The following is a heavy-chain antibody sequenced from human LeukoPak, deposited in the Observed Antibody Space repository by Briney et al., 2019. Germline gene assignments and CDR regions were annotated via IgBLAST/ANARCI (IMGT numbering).Heavy chain of an antibody. CDR1: GFTFSSCS. CDR2: ISSSSSYI. CDR3: ARGSGGFLEWLSDY. Sequence: PGGSLRLSCAASGFTFSSCSMNWARQAPGKGLEWVSSISSSSSYIYYADSVKGRFTISRDNAKNSLYLQMNSLRAEDTAVYYCARGSGGFLEWLSDYWGQGTLVTVSS. V-gene: IGHV3-21*01. D-gene: IGHD3-3*01. J-gene: IGHJ4*02.